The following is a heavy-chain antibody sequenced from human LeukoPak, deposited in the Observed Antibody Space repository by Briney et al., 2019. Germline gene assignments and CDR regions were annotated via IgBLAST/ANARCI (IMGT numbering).Heavy chain of an antibody. CDR3: ASGKRKNYYDSSGYYLLFDY. J-gene: IGHJ4*02. D-gene: IGHD3-22*01. Sequence: GESLKISCKGSGYTFNTYWIGWVRQMPGKGLEWMGIIYPGDSDTRYSPSFQGQVTISADKSISTAYLQWSSLKASDTAMYYCASGKRKNYYDSSGYYLLFDYWGQGTLVTVSS. V-gene: IGHV5-51*01. CDR2: IYPGDSDT. CDR1: GYTFNTYW.